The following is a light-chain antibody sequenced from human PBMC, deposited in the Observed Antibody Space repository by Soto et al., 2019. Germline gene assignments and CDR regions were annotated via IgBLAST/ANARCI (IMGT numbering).Light chain of an antibody. V-gene: IGKV3-15*01. CDR3: QQYNNWPPIT. CDR1: QSVSNN. CDR2: GAS. J-gene: IGKJ5*01. Sequence: EIVMTQSPATLSVSPWDRATLSCRAGQSVSNNLAWYQQKPGQTPRLVIYGASNRATGVPARFSGSGSGTAFTLTISSLQSEDFAVYYCQQYNNWPPITFGQGTRLEIK.